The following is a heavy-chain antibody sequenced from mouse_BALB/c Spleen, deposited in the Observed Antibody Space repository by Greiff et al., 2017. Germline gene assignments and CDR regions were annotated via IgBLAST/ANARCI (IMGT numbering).Heavy chain of an antibody. CDR1: GFAFSSYD. CDR3: ARRDYGSSSYWYIDV. Sequence: DVMLVESGGGLVKPGGSLKLSCAASGFAFSSYDMSWVRQTPEKRLEWVAYISSGGGSTYYPDTVKGRFTISRDNAKNTLYLQMSSLKSEDTAMYYCARRDYGSSSYWYIDVWGAGTTVTVSS. D-gene: IGHD1-1*01. CDR2: ISSGGGST. V-gene: IGHV5-12-1*01. J-gene: IGHJ1*01.